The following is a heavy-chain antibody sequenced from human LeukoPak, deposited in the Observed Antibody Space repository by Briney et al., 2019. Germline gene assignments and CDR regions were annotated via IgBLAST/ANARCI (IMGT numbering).Heavy chain of an antibody. CDR2: IYYSGST. CDR3: ARISIYYYDMDV. CDR1: GGSVSSGTYY. Sequence: PSETLSLTCTVSGGSVSSGTYYWSWLRQPPGTGLEWIGYIYYSGSTNYNPSLKSRVTISVDTSKNQFSLKLTSVTAADTAVYYCARISIYYYDMDVWGQGTTVTVSS. J-gene: IGHJ6*02. V-gene: IGHV4-61*01.